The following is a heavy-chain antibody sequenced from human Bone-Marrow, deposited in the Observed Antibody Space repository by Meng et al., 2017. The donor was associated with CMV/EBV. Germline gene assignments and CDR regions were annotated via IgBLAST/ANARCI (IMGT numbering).Heavy chain of an antibody. D-gene: IGHD3-3*01. V-gene: IGHV1-69*04. J-gene: IGHJ4*02. CDR2: IIPILGIA. CDR1: GYTFTSYT. Sequence: SVKVSCKASGYTFTSYTISWVRQAPGQGLEWMGRIIPILGIANYAQKFQGRVTITADKSTSTAYMELSSLRSEDTAVYYCARDGGDDFWSGFDYWGQGTLVTVSS. CDR3: ARDGGDDFWSGFDY.